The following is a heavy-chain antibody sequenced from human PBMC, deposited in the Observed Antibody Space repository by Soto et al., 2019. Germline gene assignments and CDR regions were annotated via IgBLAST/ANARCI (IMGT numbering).Heavy chain of an antibody. V-gene: IGHV3-33*01. CDR3: ARGGYDIPNQYYYGMDV. CDR2: IWYDGSNK. J-gene: IGHJ6*02. D-gene: IGHD5-12*01. CDR1: GFTFSSYG. Sequence: GGSLRLSCAASGFTFSSYGMHWVRQAPGKGLEWVAVIWYDGSNKYYADSVKGRFTISRDNSKNTLYLQMNSLRAEDTAVYYCARGGYDIPNQYYYGMDVWGQGTTVTVSS.